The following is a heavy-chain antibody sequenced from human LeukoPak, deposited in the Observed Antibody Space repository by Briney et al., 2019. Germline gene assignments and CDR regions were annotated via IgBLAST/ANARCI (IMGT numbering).Heavy chain of an antibody. J-gene: IGHJ4*02. Sequence: GESLKISCKGSGYSFTSYWIGWVRQMPGKGLEWMGIIYPGDSDTRYSPSFQGQVTISADKSISTAYLRWSSLKASDTAMYYCARHGRNYYDSSGYLFDYWGQGTLVTVSS. D-gene: IGHD3-22*01. CDR3: ARHGRNYYDSSGYLFDY. V-gene: IGHV5-51*01. CDR1: GYSFTSYW. CDR2: IYPGDSDT.